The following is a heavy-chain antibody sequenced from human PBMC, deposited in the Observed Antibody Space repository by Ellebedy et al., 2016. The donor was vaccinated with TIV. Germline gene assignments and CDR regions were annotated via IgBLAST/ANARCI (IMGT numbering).Heavy chain of an antibody. CDR3: ARDGEDSSYVVDY. Sequence: AASVKVSCKASGYTFTSYGISWVRQAPGQGLEWMGRIIPILGIANYAQKFQGRVTITADKSTSTAYMELSSLRSEDTAVYYCARDGEDSSYVVDYWGQGTLVTVSS. V-gene: IGHV1-69*04. J-gene: IGHJ4*02. CDR2: IIPILGIA. CDR1: GYTFTSYG. D-gene: IGHD5-12*01.